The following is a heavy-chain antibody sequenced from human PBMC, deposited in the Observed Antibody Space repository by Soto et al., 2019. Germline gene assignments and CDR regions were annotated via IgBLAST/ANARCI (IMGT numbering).Heavy chain of an antibody. CDR2: IFHRGRT. V-gene: IGHV4-61*01. J-gene: IGHJ5*02. CDR3: ARLANWFDP. Sequence: NPSETLSLTCTVSGGSVSSDSYYWSWIRQAPGKGLEWIGYIFHRGRTNYNPSLKSRVTISVDTSKNQFSLNLSSVTAADTAVYYCARLANWFDPWGQGTLVTVSS. CDR1: GGSVSSDSYY.